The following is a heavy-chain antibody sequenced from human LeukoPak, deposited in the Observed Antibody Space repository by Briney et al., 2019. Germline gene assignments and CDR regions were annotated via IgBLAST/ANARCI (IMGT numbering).Heavy chain of an antibody. CDR3: ARDRAFYGSGSYHWFDP. CDR1: GGSVSSGSYY. CDR2: IYYSGST. Sequence: SETLSLTCTVSGGSVSSGSYYWRWIRQPPGKGLEWIGYIYYSGSTNYNPSLKSRVTISVDTSKNQFSLKLSSVTAADTAVYYCARDRAFYGSGSYHWFDPWGQGTLVTVSS. J-gene: IGHJ5*02. V-gene: IGHV4-61*01. D-gene: IGHD3-10*01.